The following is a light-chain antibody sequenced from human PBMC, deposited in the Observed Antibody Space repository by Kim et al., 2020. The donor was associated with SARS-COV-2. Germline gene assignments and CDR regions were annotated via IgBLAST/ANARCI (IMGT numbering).Light chain of an antibody. CDR2: KVS. CDR3: MQATHWPYT. J-gene: IGKJ2*01. Sequence: QPASRSCVSSQSLVYSDGNPYLNWFQQRPGQAPRRLIYKVSNRDSGVPDRFSGGESGSDFTLKISRVEAEDVGVYYCMQATHWPYTFGQGTKLEI. V-gene: IGKV2-30*01. CDR1: QSLVYSDGNPY.